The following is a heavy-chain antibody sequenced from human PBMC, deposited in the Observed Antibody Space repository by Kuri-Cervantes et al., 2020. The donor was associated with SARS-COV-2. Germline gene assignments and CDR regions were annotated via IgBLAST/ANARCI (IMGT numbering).Heavy chain of an antibody. CDR3: AKDQQRRYCSSTSCYFSGFDI. V-gene: IGHV3-48*03. D-gene: IGHD2-2*01. CDR1: GFTLSSYE. Sequence: GESLKISCAASGFTLSSYEMNWVRQAPGKGLEWVSYISSSGSTIYYADSVKGRFTISRDNSKNTLYLQMNSLRAEDTAVYYCAKDQQRRYCSSTSCYFSGFDIWGQGTMVTVSS. J-gene: IGHJ3*02. CDR2: ISSSGSTI.